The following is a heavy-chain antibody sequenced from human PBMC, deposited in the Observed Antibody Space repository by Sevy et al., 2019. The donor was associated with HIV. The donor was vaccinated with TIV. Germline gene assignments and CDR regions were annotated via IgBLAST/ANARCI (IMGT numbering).Heavy chain of an antibody. Sequence: GGSLRLSCAASGFTFSDYYMSWIRQAPGKGLEWASYISSSGSTIYYADSVKWRFTISRDNAKNSLYLQMNSLRAEDTAVYYCATDQDHGGATLFDYWGQGILVTVSS. CDR1: GFTFSDYY. V-gene: IGHV3-11*01. D-gene: IGHD4-17*01. CDR3: ATDQDHGGATLFDY. J-gene: IGHJ4*02. CDR2: ISSSGSTI.